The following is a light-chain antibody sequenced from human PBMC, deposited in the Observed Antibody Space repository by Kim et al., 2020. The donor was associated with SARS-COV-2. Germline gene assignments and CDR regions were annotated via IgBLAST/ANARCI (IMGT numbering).Light chain of an antibody. Sequence: KTVTLSRTRSSGSIAHSHVHSYQHRPGSSPTAVVYGENQRPSGVPDRFSASIDSSSNSAALTISGLKTEDEADDYCQSYDSDSQGVFGGGTQLTVL. V-gene: IGLV6-57*01. J-gene: IGLJ3*02. CDR1: SGSIAHSH. CDR2: GEN. CDR3: QSYDSDSQGV.